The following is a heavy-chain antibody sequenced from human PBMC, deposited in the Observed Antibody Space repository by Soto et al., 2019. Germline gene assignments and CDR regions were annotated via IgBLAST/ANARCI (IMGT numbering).Heavy chain of an antibody. CDR2: IKSKTDGGTT. V-gene: IGHV3-15*01. CDR3: TSSAFVDEKSKSYYFDY. Sequence: GRSLRLSCAASGFTLSNAWMSWVRQAPGNGLEWVGRIKSKTDGGTTDYAAPVKGRFTISRDDSKNTLYLQMNSLKTEDTAVYYCTSSAFVDEKSKSYYFDYWGQGTLVTVSS. D-gene: IGHD3-10*01. CDR1: GFTLSNAW. J-gene: IGHJ4*02.